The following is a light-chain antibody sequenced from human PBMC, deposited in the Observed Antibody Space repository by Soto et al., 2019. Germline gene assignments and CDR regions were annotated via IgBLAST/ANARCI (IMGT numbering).Light chain of an antibody. CDR2: SND. Sequence: LTQPPSASGTPGQRVTISCSGSGSNIGSHTVSWYQQLPGTAPNLLIYSNDQRPSGVPDRFSGSKSGTSASLAISGLQSEDEADYYCAAWDDSLSGAVFGGGTQLTVL. CDR3: AAWDDSLSGAV. J-gene: IGLJ7*01. CDR1: GSNIGSHT. V-gene: IGLV1-44*01.